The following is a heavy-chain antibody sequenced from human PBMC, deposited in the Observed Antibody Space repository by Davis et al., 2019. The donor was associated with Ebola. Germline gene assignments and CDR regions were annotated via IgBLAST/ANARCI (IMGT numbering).Heavy chain of an antibody. V-gene: IGHV1-18*01. Sequence: ASVKVSCKASGYTFTSYGISWVRQAPGQGLEWMGWISAYNGNTNYAQKLRGRVTMTTDTSTSTAYMELRSLRSDDTAVYYCARSITMIEPGWFDPWGQGTLVTVSS. CDR3: ARSITMIEPGWFDP. CDR1: GYTFTSYG. D-gene: IGHD3-22*01. CDR2: ISAYNGNT. J-gene: IGHJ5*02.